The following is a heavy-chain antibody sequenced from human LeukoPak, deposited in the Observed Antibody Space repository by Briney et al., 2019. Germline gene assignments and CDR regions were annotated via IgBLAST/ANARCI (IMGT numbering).Heavy chain of an antibody. Sequence: ASVKVSCKASGYTFTGYYMHWVRQAPGQGLEWMGRVNPNSGGTNYAQKFQGRVTMTRDTSISTAYMELSRLRSDDTAVYYCARGPYYYDSSGLYNFDYWGQGTLVTVSS. V-gene: IGHV1-2*06. D-gene: IGHD3-22*01. J-gene: IGHJ4*02. CDR1: GYTFTGYY. CDR3: ARGPYYYDSSGLYNFDY. CDR2: VNPNSGGT.